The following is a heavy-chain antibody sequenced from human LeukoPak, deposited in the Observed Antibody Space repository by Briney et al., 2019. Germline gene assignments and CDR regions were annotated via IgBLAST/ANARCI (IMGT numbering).Heavy chain of an antibody. J-gene: IGHJ4*02. CDR2: IKQDGSEK. CDR1: GFTFTTYW. Sequence: GESLRLSCAASGFTFTTYWMSWVRQAPGKGLEWVANIKQDGSEKYYVDSVKGRFTISRDNAKNSLYLQMNSLRAEDTAVYYCARLYSSSWYSLTIHHYYFDYWGQGTLVTVSS. D-gene: IGHD6-13*01. V-gene: IGHV3-7*01. CDR3: ARLYSSSWYSLTIHHYYFDY.